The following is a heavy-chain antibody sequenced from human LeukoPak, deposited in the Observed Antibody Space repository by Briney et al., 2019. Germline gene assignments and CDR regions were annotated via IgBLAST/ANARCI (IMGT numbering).Heavy chain of an antibody. Sequence: GGSLRLSCVASGFTFDDSWMHWFRQPPGKGLVWISRIFSDGSITNYADSVKGRFTISRDNTKNTLYLQMNSLRAEDTAVYYCARGNYGDYARSSFDYWGQGTPVTVSS. V-gene: IGHV3-74*01. J-gene: IGHJ4*02. D-gene: IGHD4-17*01. CDR2: IFSDGSIT. CDR1: GFTFDDSW. CDR3: ARGNYGDYARSSFDY.